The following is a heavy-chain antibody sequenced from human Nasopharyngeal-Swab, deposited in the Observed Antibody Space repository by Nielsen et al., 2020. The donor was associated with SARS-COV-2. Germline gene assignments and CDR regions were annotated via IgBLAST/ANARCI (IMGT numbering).Heavy chain of an antibody. CDR3: TTLHRTGWF. Sequence: GGSLRLSCAASGFVFSSVWMSWVRQAPGKGLEWAGRIKRKADGGTVEYATAVRGRFSISRDDSRNTLFLQMNRLKTEDTAVYYCTTLHRTGWFWGQGTLVTVSS. CDR1: GFVFSSVW. D-gene: IGHD6-19*01. CDR2: IKRKADGGTV. J-gene: IGHJ4*02. V-gene: IGHV3-15*01.